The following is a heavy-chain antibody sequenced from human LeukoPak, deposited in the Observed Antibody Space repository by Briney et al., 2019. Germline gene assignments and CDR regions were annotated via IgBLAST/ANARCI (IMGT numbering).Heavy chain of an antibody. CDR1: GFAFNIYV. CDR2: ISGGDVST. CDR3: AKPSGRVRGWYFDL. V-gene: IGHV3-23*01. Sequence: QPGGSLRLSCAASGFAFNIYVMHWVRQAPGKGLEWVSSISGGDVSTSYADSVKGRFIISRDNSKNTLYLEMDSLRAEDTAVYYCAKPSGRVRGWYFDLWGRGTVVTVSS. D-gene: IGHD3-10*02. J-gene: IGHJ2*01.